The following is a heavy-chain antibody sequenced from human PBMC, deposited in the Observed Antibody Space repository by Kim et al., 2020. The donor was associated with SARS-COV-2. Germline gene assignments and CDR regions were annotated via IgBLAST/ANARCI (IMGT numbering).Heavy chain of an antibody. J-gene: IGHJ4*02. V-gene: IGHV3-30*04. D-gene: IGHD6-13*01. CDR3: ATDHGTWYYFDY. CDR1: GFTLSTYA. Sequence: GGSLRLSCAASGFTLSTYAMHWVRQAPGKGLEWVAFISYDGSNKYYADSVKGRFTISRDISKNTLYLQMNSLSAEDTAVYYCATDHGTWYYFDYWGQGTLVTLAS. CDR2: ISYDGSNK.